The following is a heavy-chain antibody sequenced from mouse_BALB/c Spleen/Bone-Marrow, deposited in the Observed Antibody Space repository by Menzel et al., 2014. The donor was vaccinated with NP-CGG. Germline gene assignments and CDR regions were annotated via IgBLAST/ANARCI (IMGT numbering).Heavy chain of an antibody. D-gene: IGHD1-1*01. J-gene: IGHJ1*01. CDR2: INPYNGDT. Sequence: EVQLQQSGPELVKPGASVKISCKASGYSFTGYFMNWVMQSHGKSLEWIGRINPYNGDTFYNQKFKGKATLTVDKSSSTAHMERRSLASEDSAVYYCAREGGYYYGSSPYFDVWGAGTPVTVSS. V-gene: IGHV1-20*02. CDR1: GYSFTGYF. CDR3: AREGGYYYGSSPYFDV.